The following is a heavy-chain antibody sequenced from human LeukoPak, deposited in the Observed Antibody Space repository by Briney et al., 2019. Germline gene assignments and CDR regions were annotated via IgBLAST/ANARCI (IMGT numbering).Heavy chain of an antibody. D-gene: IGHD2-2*01. CDR2: IYYSGST. J-gene: IGHJ5*02. CDR1: GGSFSGYY. V-gene: IGHV4-34*01. CDR3: ARGREDCSSTSCPINWFDP. Sequence: SETLSLTCAVYGGSFSGYYWSWIRQHPGKGLEWIGYIYYSGSTYYNPSLKSRVTISVDTSKNQFSLKLSSVTAADTAVYYCARGREDCSSTSCPINWFDPWGQGTLVTVSS.